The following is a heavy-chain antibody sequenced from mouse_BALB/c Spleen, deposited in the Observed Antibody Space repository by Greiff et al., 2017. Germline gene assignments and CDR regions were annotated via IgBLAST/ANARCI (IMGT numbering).Heavy chain of an antibody. V-gene: IGHV1-7*01. CDR1: GYTFTSYW. CDR2: INPSTGYT. Sequence: VKLMESGAELAKPGASVKMSCKASGYTFTSYWMHWVKQRPGQGLEWIGYINPSTGYTEYNQKFKDKATLTADKSSSTAYMQLSSLTSEDSAVYYCARGSSYYFDYWGQGTTLTVSS. CDR3: ARGSSYYFDY. D-gene: IGHD1-1*01. J-gene: IGHJ2*01.